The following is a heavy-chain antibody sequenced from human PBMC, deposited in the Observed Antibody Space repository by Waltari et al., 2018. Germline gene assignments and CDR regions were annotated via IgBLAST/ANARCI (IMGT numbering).Heavy chain of an antibody. CDR3: AKSLDATTMTASDY. Sequence: EVDLVQSGGGWVQPGRSVTLPCRGSGFPFRPNGFSWFRQVPGKGLGCVGFIRPQAYIEPTKYAAPVRGRFHISRDDSESIAYLQMNSLKKEDTAVYYCAKSLDATTMTASDYWGQGTLVTVSS. CDR2: IRPQAYIEPT. J-gene: IGHJ4*02. CDR1: GFPFRPNG. V-gene: IGHV3-49*03.